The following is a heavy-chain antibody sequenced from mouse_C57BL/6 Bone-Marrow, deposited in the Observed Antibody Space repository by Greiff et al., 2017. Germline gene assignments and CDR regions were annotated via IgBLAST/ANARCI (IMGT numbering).Heavy chain of an antibody. V-gene: IGHV1-20*01. CDR2: INPYNGDT. D-gene: IGHD1-1*01. Sequence: VHVKQSGPELVKPGDSVKISCKASGYSFTGYFMNWVMQSHGKSLEWIGRINPYNGDTFYNQKFKGKATLTVDKSSSTAHMELRSLTSEDSAVYYCARGGLLRKAYWGQGTLVTVSA. J-gene: IGHJ3*01. CDR3: ARGGLLRKAY. CDR1: GYSFTGYF.